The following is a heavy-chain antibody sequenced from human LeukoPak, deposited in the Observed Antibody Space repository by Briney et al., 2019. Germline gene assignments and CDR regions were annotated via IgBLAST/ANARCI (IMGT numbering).Heavy chain of an antibody. Sequence: GGSLRLSCAASGFTCSPCGMTWVRQAPGKGLEWVAAISSSGDSAAHADSVKGRFTISRDNSKNTVFLQMNSLRAEDTAVYYCAKTPGGYLDYWGQGTRVTVSS. V-gene: IGHV3-23*01. CDR1: GFTCSPCG. CDR2: ISSSGDSA. J-gene: IGHJ4*02. CDR3: AKTPGGYLDY.